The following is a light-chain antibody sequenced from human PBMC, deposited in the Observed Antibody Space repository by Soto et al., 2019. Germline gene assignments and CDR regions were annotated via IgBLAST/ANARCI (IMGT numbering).Light chain of an antibody. Sequence: QSVLTQPPSVSGDPGQRVTISCTGSSSNIGSGYDVHWYQQRPGTAPKLLIYGNSNRTSGVPDRFSGSKSGTSASLAITGLHAEDDADYYCQYSASSLSGVVFGGGTELTVL. V-gene: IGLV1-40*01. CDR3: QYSASSLSGVV. CDR2: GNS. J-gene: IGLJ2*01. CDR1: SSNIGSGYD.